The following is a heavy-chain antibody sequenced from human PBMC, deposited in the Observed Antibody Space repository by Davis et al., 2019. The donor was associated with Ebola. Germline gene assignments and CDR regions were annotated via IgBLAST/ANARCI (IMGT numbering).Heavy chain of an antibody. CDR3: ARVTSHIAGRPRAWFDP. J-gene: IGHJ5*02. CDR1: AGTFSSYA. Sequence: SVQVSCKASAGTFSSYAISWVRQAPGQGLEWMGGIIPILGIANYAQKFQGRVTITADDSTRTAYMELSSLRSDDTAVYYCARVTSHIAGRPRAWFDPWGQGTLVTVSS. CDR2: IIPILGIA. D-gene: IGHD6-6*01. V-gene: IGHV1-69*10.